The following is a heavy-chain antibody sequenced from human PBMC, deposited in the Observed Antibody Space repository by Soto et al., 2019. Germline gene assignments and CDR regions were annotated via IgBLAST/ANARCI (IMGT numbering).Heavy chain of an antibody. CDR1: GFTFSSYW. Sequence: GGSLRLSCAASGFTFSSYWMHWVRQAPGKGLVWVSRINSDGSSTSYADSVKGRFTISRDNAKNTLYLQMNSLRAEDTAVYYCARARYNWNPLAWFDPWGQGTLVTVSS. D-gene: IGHD1-20*01. CDR2: INSDGSST. V-gene: IGHV3-74*01. CDR3: ARARYNWNPLAWFDP. J-gene: IGHJ5*02.